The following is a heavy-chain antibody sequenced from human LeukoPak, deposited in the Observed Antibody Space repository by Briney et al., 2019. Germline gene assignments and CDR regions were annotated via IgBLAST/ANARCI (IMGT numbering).Heavy chain of an antibody. Sequence: GGSLRLSCAASGFTFSSYGMSWVRQAPGKGLEWVSSILSSGAYTYYADSLKGRFTISRDNAKNSLYLQTNSLRAEDTAVYYCVTRGWADYYYYMDVWGKGTTVTVSS. J-gene: IGHJ6*03. V-gene: IGHV3-21*06. D-gene: IGHD6-19*01. CDR2: ILSSGAYT. CDR1: GFTFSSYG. CDR3: VTRGWADYYYYMDV.